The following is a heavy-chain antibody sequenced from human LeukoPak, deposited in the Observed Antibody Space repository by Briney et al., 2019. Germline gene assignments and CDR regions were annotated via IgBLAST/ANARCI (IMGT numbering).Heavy chain of an antibody. CDR1: GYTFTNYW. D-gene: IGHD5-12*01. V-gene: IGHV5-51*01. CDR3: ARRAYSHEWFDP. J-gene: IGHJ5*02. Sequence: GEPLKISCKASGYTFTNYWIGWVRQMPGKGLEWMGTIYPGDSDTRYSPSFQGHVTISADRSISTAYLQWSSLRASDSAMYYCARRAYSHEWFDPWGQGTLVTVSS. CDR2: IYPGDSDT.